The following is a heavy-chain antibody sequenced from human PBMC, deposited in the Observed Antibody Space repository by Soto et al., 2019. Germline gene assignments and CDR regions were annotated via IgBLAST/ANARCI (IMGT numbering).Heavy chain of an antibody. CDR2: INPSGGST. V-gene: IGHV1-46*01. J-gene: IGHJ4*02. CDR3: ARDRRQGEMATWGAY. D-gene: IGHD5-12*01. Sequence: GASVKVSCKASGYTFTSYYMHWVRQAPGQGLEWMGIINPSGGSTSYAQKFQGRVTMTRDTSTSTVYMELSSLRSEDTAVYYCARDRRQGEMATWGAYWGQGTLVTVSS. CDR1: GYTFTSYY.